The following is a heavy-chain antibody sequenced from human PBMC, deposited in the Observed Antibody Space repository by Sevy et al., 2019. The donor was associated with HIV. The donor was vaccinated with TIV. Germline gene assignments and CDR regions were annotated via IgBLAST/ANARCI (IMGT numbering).Heavy chain of an antibody. J-gene: IGHJ3*02. D-gene: IGHD3-22*01. V-gene: IGHV4-61*01. CDR2: IYYSGST. CDR1: GGSVSSGSYY. CDR3: ARRDYYDSSGYQTQAFDI. Sequence: SETLSLTCTVSGGSVSSGSYYWSWIRQPPGKGLEWIGYIYYSGSTNYNPSLKSRVTISVDTSKNQFSLKLSSVTAADTAVYYCARRDYYDSSGYQTQAFDIWGQGTMVTVSS.